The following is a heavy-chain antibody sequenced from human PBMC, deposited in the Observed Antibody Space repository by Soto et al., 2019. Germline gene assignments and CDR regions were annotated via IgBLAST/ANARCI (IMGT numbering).Heavy chain of an antibody. CDR3: ARGGSMVRGAPFDY. D-gene: IGHD3-10*01. Sequence: QVQLQESGPGLMKASQILSLTCTVSGGSISSGGYYWSWIRQHPGKGLEWIGYIYYSGSTYYNPSLKSRVTISVDTSKNQFSLKLSSVTAADTAVYYCARGGSMVRGAPFDYWGQGTLVTASS. CDR2: IYYSGST. J-gene: IGHJ4*02. CDR1: GGSISSGGYY. V-gene: IGHV4-31*03.